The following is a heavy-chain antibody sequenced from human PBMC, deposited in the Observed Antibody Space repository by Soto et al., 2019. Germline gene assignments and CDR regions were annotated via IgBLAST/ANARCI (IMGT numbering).Heavy chain of an antibody. CDR3: AKGDWNDVDYC. D-gene: IGHD1-1*01. CDR2: ISGSGGST. Sequence: EVQLLESGGGLVQPGGSLRLSCAASGFTFSSYAMSWVRQAPGKGLEWVSAISGSGGSTYYADSVKGRFTISRDNSKNTLYLQMNSRSAEDTAVYYCAKGDWNDVDYCWCQGTMVSVSS. J-gene: IGHJ4*02. CDR1: GFTFSSYA. V-gene: IGHV3-23*01.